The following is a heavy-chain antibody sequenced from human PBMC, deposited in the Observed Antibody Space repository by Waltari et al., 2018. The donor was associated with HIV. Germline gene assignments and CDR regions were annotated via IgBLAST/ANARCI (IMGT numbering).Heavy chain of an antibody. CDR3: ASENFWGGPHN. CDR1: GFIFNPFN. J-gene: IGHJ4*02. V-gene: IGHV3-21*03. Sequence: EEQLVESGGGRVKPGGSVRLSCVGSGFIFNPFNMKWVRQAPGKWLEWVSSINSTSSFIYYADSLKGRFTVSRDNAKNSLYLQINNLRAEDTAIYYCASENFWGGPHNWGQGTLVTVSS. D-gene: IGHD3-3*01. CDR2: INSTSSFI.